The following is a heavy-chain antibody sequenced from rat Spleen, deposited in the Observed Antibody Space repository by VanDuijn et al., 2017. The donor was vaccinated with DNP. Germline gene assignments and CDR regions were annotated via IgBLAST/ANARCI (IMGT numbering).Heavy chain of an antibody. Sequence: EVQLQESGPGLVKPSQSLSLTCSVTGYSITTNYWAWIRKFPGNKMEWMAYISYSGSTGYNPSLKSRISISRDTSKNQFFLQLNSVTTEDTATYYCARTDFYSSYIPFAYWGQGILVSVSS. CDR2: ISYSGST. V-gene: IGHV3-1*01. J-gene: IGHJ3*01. D-gene: IGHD1-2*01. CDR1: GYSITTNY. CDR3: ARTDFYSSYIPFAY.